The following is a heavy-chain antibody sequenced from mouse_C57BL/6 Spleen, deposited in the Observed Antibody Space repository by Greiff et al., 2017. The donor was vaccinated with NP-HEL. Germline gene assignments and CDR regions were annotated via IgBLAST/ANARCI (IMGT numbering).Heavy chain of an antibody. D-gene: IGHD2-1*01. V-gene: IGHV1-15*01. Sequence: QVQLQQSGAELVRPGASVTLSCKASGYTFTDYEMHWVKQTPVHGLEWIGAIDPETGGTAYNQKFKGKAILTADKSSSTAYMELRSLTSEDSAVYYCTRSPYGNYERVFDYWGQGTTLTVSS. CDR2: IDPETGGT. CDR3: TRSPYGNYERVFDY. J-gene: IGHJ2*01. CDR1: GYTFTDYE.